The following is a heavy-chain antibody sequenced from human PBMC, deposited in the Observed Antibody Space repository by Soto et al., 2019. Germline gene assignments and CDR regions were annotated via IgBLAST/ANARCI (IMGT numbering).Heavy chain of an antibody. Sequence: QITLKESGPPLVKPTQTLTLTCTFSGFSLSTSGVGVGWIRQPPGKALEWLAPIYWDDDKRYSLSLTSRLTITKDTSKNQVVLKMTNMDPVATAAYYCARVFVVVANSGMPVWGQGTTVTVSS. V-gene: IGHV2-5*02. CDR2: IYWDDDK. CDR1: GFSLSTSGVG. CDR3: ARVFVVVANSGMPV. D-gene: IGHD2-21*01. J-gene: IGHJ6*02.